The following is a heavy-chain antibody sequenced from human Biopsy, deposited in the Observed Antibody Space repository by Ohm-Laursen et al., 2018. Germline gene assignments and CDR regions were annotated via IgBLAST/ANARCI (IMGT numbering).Heavy chain of an antibody. D-gene: IGHD3-22*01. CDR3: ARGDYFDSNGYFWFDP. J-gene: IGHJ5*02. Sequence: TLSLTCTVSGGSISNNNYYWGWIRQPPGKGLEWIGYIFNSANTYYNPSLKNLITISGDTSKNQFSLKLNSVTAADTAMYYCARGDYFDSNGYFWFDPWGQGTLVTVSS. V-gene: IGHV4-31*01. CDR2: IFNSANT. CDR1: GGSISNNNYY.